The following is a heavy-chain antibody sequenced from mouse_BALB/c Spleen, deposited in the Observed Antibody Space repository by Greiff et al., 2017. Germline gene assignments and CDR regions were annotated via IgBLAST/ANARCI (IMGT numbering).Heavy chain of an antibody. CDR3: ARERGGYYEGWYFDV. CDR1: GFSLTSYG. Sequence: VQLQQSGPGLVAPSQSLSITCTVSGFSLTSYGVHWVRQPPGKGLEWLGVIWAGGSTNYNSALMSRLSISKDNSKSQVFLKMNSLQTDDTAMYYCARERGGYYEGWYFDVWGAGTTVTVSS. CDR2: IWAGGST. V-gene: IGHV2-9*02. J-gene: IGHJ1*01. D-gene: IGHD2-3*01.